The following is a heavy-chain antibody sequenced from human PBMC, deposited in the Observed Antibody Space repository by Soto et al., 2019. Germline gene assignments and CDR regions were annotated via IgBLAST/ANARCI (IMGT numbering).Heavy chain of an antibody. CDR1: GFTFSSYS. V-gene: IGHV3-21*01. Sequence: GGSLRLSCAASGFTFSSYSMNWVRQAPGKGLEWVSSISSSSSYIYYADSVKGRFTISRDNAKNSLYLQMNSLRAEDTAVYYCARDSKGQLERSIYMDVWGKGTTVTVSS. J-gene: IGHJ6*03. D-gene: IGHD1-1*01. CDR2: ISSSSSYI. CDR3: ARDSKGQLERSIYMDV.